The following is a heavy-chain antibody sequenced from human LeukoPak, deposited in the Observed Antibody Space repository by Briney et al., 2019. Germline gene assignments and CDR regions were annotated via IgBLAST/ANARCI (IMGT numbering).Heavy chain of an antibody. CDR1: GFPFNTQD. CDR2: IIADGGAT. J-gene: IGHJ4*02. Sequence: GGSLRLSCAASGFPFNTQDMRWVRQAPGKGLEWVSSIIADGGATFYADSVRGRFTISRDNSRNTLDLQMNSLRVEDTAVYYCGKGRVSEWGQATLVTVSS. V-gene: IGHV3-23*01. CDR3: GKGRVSE. D-gene: IGHD6-19*01.